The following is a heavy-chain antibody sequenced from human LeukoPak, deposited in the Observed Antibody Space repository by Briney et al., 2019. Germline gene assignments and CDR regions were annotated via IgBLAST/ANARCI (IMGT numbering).Heavy chain of an antibody. Sequence: PGGSLRLSCAASGFTFKRYETYSVRQAPGKGLEWVSYINSGGSAIYYADSVKGRFTISRDNAKNSLYLQMNSLRADDTAVYYCATSIRLTGYTVDYWGQGTLVTVSS. CDR3: ATSIRLTGYTVDY. CDR1: GFTFKRYE. D-gene: IGHD1-14*01. V-gene: IGHV3-48*03. CDR2: INSGGSAI. J-gene: IGHJ4*02.